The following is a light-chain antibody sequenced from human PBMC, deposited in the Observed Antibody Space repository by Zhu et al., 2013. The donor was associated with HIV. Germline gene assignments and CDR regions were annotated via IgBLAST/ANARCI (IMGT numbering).Light chain of an antibody. V-gene: IGKV4-1*01. J-gene: IGKJ2*01. CDR2: WAS. CDR3: QQYYSIPYT. CDR1: RSVLYSSNNKNY. Sequence: DIVMTQSPDSLAVSLGERATINCKSSRSVLYSSNNKNYLAWYQQKPGQPPRLLIYWASTRESGVPDRFSGSGSGTDFTLTISSLQAEDVAVYYCQQYYSIPYTFGQGPSWKSN.